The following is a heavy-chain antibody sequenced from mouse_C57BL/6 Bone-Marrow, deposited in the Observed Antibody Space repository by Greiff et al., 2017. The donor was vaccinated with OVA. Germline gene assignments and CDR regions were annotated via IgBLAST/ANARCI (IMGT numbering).Heavy chain of an antibody. CDR1: GFTFSSYA. CDR2: ISDGGSYT. D-gene: IGHD4-1*01. J-gene: IGHJ1*03. V-gene: IGHV5-4*03. Sequence: EVKLVESGGGLVKPGGSLKLSCAASGFTFSSYAMSWVRQTPEKRLEWVATISDGGSYTYSPDNVKGRFTISRDNAKNNLYLQRSHLKSEDTAMYDCANWHWYFDVWGTGTTVTVSS. CDR3: ANWHWYFDV.